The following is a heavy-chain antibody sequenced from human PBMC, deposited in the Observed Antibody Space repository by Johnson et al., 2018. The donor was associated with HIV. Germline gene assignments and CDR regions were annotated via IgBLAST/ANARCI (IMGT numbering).Heavy chain of an antibody. Sequence: VQLVESGGGVVRPGGSLRLSCAASGFTFDDYGMSWVRQGPGKRLEWVSGINWNGGSTAYADSVRGRFTISRDNANNSLYLQMNSLRAEDTALYYCARSRPYEGVPAATGAFDICGQGTMVTVSS. J-gene: IGHJ3*02. CDR1: GFTFDDYG. V-gene: IGHV3-20*04. D-gene: IGHD2-2*01. CDR2: INWNGGST. CDR3: ARSRPYEGVPAATGAFDI.